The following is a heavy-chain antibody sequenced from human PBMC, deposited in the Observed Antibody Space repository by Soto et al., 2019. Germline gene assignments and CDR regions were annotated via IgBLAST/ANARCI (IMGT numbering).Heavy chain of an antibody. Sequence: QVQLVESGGGVVQPGRSLRLSGAASGFTFSSYAMHWVRQAPGKGLEWVAVISYDGSNKYYADSVKGRFTISRDNSKNTLYLQMKSLRAEDTAVYYCSRRYCSSTSCYPLDYGDYGFDYWGQGTLVTVSS. CDR1: GFTFSSYA. V-gene: IGHV3-30-3*01. J-gene: IGHJ4*02. D-gene: IGHD2-2*01. CDR3: SRRYCSSTSCYPLDYGDYGFDY. CDR2: ISYDGSNK.